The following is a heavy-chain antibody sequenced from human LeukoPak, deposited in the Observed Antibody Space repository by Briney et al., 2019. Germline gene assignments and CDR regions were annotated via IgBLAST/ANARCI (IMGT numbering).Heavy chain of an antibody. Sequence: PGGSLRLSCAASGFTFADYAMHWVRQAPGKGLEWVSGISWNSGSIGYADSVKGRFTISRDNAKNSLYLQMNSLRAEDTALYYCAKGFPFTVVNYYYMDVWGKGTTVTVSS. CDR1: GFTFADYA. V-gene: IGHV3-9*01. CDR3: AKGFPFTVVNYYYMDV. J-gene: IGHJ6*03. D-gene: IGHD4-23*01. CDR2: ISWNSGSI.